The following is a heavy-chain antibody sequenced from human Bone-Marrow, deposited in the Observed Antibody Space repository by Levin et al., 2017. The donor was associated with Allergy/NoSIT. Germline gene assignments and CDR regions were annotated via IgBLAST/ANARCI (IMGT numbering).Heavy chain of an antibody. V-gene: IGHV4-30-4*01. Sequence: PSETLSLTCSVSGDSLNTIDFYWNWIRQPPGTGLEWIGYIYYSGTTQYNPSLQRRVTISEDTSKNQFSLRLTSVSATDTAVYYCARGVYGGDAPLDLWGQGTLVTVSS. D-gene: IGHD4-23*01. CDR2: IYYSGTT. CDR1: GDSLNTIDFY. CDR3: ARGVYGGDAPLDL. J-gene: IGHJ5*02.